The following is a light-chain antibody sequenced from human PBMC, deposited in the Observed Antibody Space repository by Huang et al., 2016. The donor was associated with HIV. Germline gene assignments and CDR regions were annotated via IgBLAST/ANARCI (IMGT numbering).Light chain of an antibody. J-gene: IGKJ2*01. Sequence: DIQMTQSPSSLSASVGDRVTLTCQASDDIGNYLNWHQQKPGKAPKLLIYDASSLETGVPPRFSGSGSGTHFTFTISSLQPEDTATYYCQQFDNLPYTFGQGTKLEIK. V-gene: IGKV1-33*01. CDR2: DAS. CDR3: QQFDNLPYT. CDR1: DDIGNY.